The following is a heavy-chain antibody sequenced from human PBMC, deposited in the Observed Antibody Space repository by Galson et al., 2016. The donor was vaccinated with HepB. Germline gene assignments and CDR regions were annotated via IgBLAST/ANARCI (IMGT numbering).Heavy chain of an antibody. D-gene: IGHD3-9*01. J-gene: IGHJ5*02. CDR1: GGSISSSTCY. CDR2: IYYTGGT. V-gene: IGHV4-39*01. Sequence: SETLSLTCTVSGGSISSSTCYWGWIRQPPGKGLEWIGNIYYTGGTHYNPSLKSRVTISVDTSKNQFSLKLSSVTAADTAVYYCARRPTEPNYDILTGYSLRGFDPWGQGTLVTVSS. CDR3: ARRPTEPNYDILTGYSLRGFDP.